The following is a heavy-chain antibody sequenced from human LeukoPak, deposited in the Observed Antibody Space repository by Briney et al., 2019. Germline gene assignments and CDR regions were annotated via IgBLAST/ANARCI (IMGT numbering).Heavy chain of an antibody. D-gene: IGHD1-26*01. Sequence: GGSLRLSCAASGLTFSSYAMHWVRQAPGKGLEWVAVISYDGSNKYYADSVKGRFTISRDNSKDTLYLQMNSLRAEDTAVYYCARSGSGSLLFQHWGQGTLVTVSS. CDR2: ISYDGSNK. CDR1: GLTFSSYA. V-gene: IGHV3-30*01. CDR3: ARSGSGSLLFQH. J-gene: IGHJ1*01.